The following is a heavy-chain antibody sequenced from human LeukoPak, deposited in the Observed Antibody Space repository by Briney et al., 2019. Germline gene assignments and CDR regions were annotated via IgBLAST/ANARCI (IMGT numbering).Heavy chain of an antibody. CDR1: GFMFSTYW. Sequence: GGSLRLSCAPSGFMFSTYWMTWVRQAPGKALEWVANIKQDGSEKYYVDSVKGRFTISRDNAKNSLYLQMNSLRAEDTAVYYCARDRKVLLWFGESPWYFDYWGQGTLVTVSS. CDR2: IKQDGSEK. CDR3: ARDRKVLLWFGESPWYFDY. J-gene: IGHJ4*02. D-gene: IGHD3-10*01. V-gene: IGHV3-7*01.